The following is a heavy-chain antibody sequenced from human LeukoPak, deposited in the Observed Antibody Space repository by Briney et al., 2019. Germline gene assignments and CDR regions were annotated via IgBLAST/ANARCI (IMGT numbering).Heavy chain of an antibody. CDR3: ASSEYDFWSGYHDY. D-gene: IGHD3-3*01. CDR1: GGSFSGYY. J-gene: IGHJ4*02. Sequence: KPSETLSLTCAVYGGSFSGYYWSWIRQPPGKGLEWIGEINHSGSTNYNPSLKSRVTISVDTSKNQFSLKLSSVTAADTAVYYCASSEYDFWSGYHDYWGQGTLVTVSS. CDR2: INHSGST. V-gene: IGHV4-34*01.